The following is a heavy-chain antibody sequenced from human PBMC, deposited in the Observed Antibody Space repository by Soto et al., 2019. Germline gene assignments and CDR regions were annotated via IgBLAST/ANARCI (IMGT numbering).Heavy chain of an antibody. CDR3: AKVVVPAAMVNYYYGMDV. CDR1: GFRFSGYV. CDR2: TSWYGNNK. Sequence: PWWSLRLSSAASGFRFSGYVMDWVRQKPGKGLEWVAVTSWYGNNKYYADSVKGRFTISRDNSKNTLYLQMNSLRAEDMAVYYCAKVVVPAAMVNYYYGMDVWGQGTTVTVSS. J-gene: IGHJ6*02. D-gene: IGHD2-2*01. V-gene: IGHV3-30*18.